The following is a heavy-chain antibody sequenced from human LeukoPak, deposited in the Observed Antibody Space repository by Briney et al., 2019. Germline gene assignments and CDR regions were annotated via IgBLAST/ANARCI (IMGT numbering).Heavy chain of an antibody. J-gene: IGHJ4*02. V-gene: IGHV3-53*05. Sequence: PGGSLRLSCAASGFTVSSNYMSWVRQAPGKGLEWVSVIYSGGSTYYADSVKGRFTISRDNSKDTLYLQMSSLTTEDTAVYYCAKDMSDIVIIAAATTFDYWGQGTLVTVSS. CDR1: GFTVSSNY. D-gene: IGHD2-2*01. CDR3: AKDMSDIVIIAAATTFDY. CDR2: IYSGGST.